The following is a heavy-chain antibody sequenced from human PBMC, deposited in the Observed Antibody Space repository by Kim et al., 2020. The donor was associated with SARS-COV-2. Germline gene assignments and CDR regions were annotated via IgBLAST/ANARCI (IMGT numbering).Heavy chain of an antibody. J-gene: IGHJ4*02. Sequence: GGSLRLSCAASGFTFNSYSMNWVRQAPGKGLEWVSYIDSSSNTMYYADSVKGRFTISRDNAKNSLYLQMNSLRAEDTAVYYCARDRLTYYYGSGIDYWGQGTLVTVSS. CDR2: IDSSSNTM. V-gene: IGHV3-48*04. D-gene: IGHD3-10*01. CDR1: GFTFNSYS. CDR3: ARDRLTYYYGSGIDY.